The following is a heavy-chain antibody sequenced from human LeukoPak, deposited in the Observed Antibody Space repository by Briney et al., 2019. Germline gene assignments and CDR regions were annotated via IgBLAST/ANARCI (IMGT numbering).Heavy chain of an antibody. CDR1: GYSISSGYY. D-gene: IGHD3-16*01. V-gene: IGHV4-38-2*01. Sequence: SETLSLTCAVSGYSISSGYYWGWIRQPPGKGLEWIGSIHHSGSTYYNPSLKSRVTISVDTSKNQFSLKLSSVTAADTAVYYCARGGYQFDYWGQGTLVTVSS. J-gene: IGHJ4*02. CDR2: IHHSGST. CDR3: ARGGYQFDY.